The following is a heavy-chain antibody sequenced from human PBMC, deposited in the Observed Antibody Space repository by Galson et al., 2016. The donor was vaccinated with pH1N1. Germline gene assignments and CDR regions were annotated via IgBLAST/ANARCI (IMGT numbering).Heavy chain of an antibody. CDR1: GYKFTTYW. CDR3: ARGLLSGFDP. J-gene: IGHJ5*02. V-gene: IGHV5-51*03. D-gene: IGHD2-21*01. Sequence: SGAEVKKPGESLKISCEVFGYKFTTYWIGWVRQMPGKGLEWMGIIYPDDSDTRYNPAFQAQVTISVDKSIHTSYLQWNRLKASDTAIYYCARGLLSGFDPWGQGTLVIVSS. CDR2: IYPDDSDT.